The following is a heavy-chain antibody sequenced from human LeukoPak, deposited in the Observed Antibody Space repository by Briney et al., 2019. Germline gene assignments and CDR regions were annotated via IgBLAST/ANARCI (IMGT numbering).Heavy chain of an antibody. J-gene: IGHJ5*02. CDR1: GGAISSSSYY. CDR2: IYYSGST. D-gene: IGHD3-9*01. Sequence: SETLSLTCTVSGGAISSSSYYWGWIRQPPGKGLEWIGSIYYSGSTYYNPSLKSRVTISVDTSKNQFSLKLSSVTAADAAVYYCARRDLVRYFDWLLLRNNCFGLGGQETLVSVSS. V-gene: IGHV4-39*01. CDR3: ARRDLVRYFDWLLLRNNCFGL.